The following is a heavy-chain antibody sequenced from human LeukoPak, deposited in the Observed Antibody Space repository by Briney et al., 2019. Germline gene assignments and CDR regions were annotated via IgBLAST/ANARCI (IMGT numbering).Heavy chain of an antibody. D-gene: IGHD5-18*01. Sequence: GGSLRLSCAASGFTFSTCAMTWVRQAPGKGLEWVSLISGTGGSTYYADSAKGRFTISRDNSKNAVYLQMNNLRAEDTAVYYCAKGGYSSGRYFYYYMDVWGEGTTVTVSS. V-gene: IGHV3-23*01. CDR3: AKGGYSSGRYFYYYMDV. CDR2: ISGTGGST. J-gene: IGHJ6*03. CDR1: GFTFSTCA.